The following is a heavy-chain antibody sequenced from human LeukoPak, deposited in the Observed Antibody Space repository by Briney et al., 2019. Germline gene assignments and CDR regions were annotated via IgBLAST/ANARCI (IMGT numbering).Heavy chain of an antibody. CDR2: INGRGGIK. CDR3: AREGDGSRYYFDY. D-gene: IGHD2-21*01. Sequence: GGSLRLSCKASGFSFSNYYMNWVRQAPGKGLEWLSHINGRGGIKNYADSVKGRFTISRDSARNSLDLHMSSLGAEDTAVYYCAREGDGSRYYFDYWGQGILVTVSS. V-gene: IGHV3-48*04. CDR1: GFSFSNYY. J-gene: IGHJ4*02.